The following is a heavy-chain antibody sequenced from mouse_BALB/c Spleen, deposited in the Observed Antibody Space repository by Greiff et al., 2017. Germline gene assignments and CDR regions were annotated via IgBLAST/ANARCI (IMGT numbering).Heavy chain of an antibody. Sequence: EVQLQESGPELVKPGASVKMSCKASGYTFTSYVMHWVKQKPGQGLEWIGYINPYNDGTKYNEKFKGKATLTSDKSSSTAYMELSSLTSEDSAVYYCARRMITTGNLYYAMDYWGQGTSVTVSS. V-gene: IGHV1-14*01. D-gene: IGHD2-4*01. J-gene: IGHJ4*01. CDR3: ARRMITTGNLYYAMDY. CDR1: GYTFTSYV. CDR2: INPYNDGT.